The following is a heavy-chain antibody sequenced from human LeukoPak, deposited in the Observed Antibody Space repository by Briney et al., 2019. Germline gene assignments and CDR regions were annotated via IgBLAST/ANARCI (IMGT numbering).Heavy chain of an antibody. J-gene: IGHJ4*02. CDR3: ARGPANAATYFDH. Sequence: PSETLSLTCTVSGGSISSHYWSWIRQSVGRELEWIGRIHTSGNTLYNPSLKSRVTMSVDTSKNQFSLKMYSVTAADTAVYSCARGPANAATYFDHWGQGTLVTVSS. CDR1: GGSISSHY. D-gene: IGHD6-25*01. V-gene: IGHV4-4*07. CDR2: IHTSGNT.